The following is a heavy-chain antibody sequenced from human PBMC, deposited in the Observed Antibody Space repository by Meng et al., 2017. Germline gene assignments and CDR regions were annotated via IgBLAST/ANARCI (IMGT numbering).Heavy chain of an antibody. CDR1: GGTFSSYT. CDR3: ARDLGLGYCSSTSCFEAFDI. J-gene: IGHJ3*02. Sequence: SVKVSCKASGGTFSSYTISWVRQAPGQGLEWMGRIIPILGIANYAQKYQGRVTITADKSTSTAYMELSSLRSEDTAVYYCARDLGLGYCSSTSCFEAFDIWGQGTMVTGSS. V-gene: IGHV1-69*04. CDR2: IIPILGIA. D-gene: IGHD2-2*01.